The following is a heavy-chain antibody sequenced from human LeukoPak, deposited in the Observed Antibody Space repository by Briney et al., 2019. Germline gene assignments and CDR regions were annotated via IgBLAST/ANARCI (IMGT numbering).Heavy chain of an antibody. Sequence: PSETLSPTCTVSGGSISSSSYYWGWIRHPPGKGLEWIGSIYYSGSTYYNPSLKSRVTISVDTSKNQFSLKLSSVTAADTAVYYCARDSGYDRTVGNWFDPWGQGTLVTVSS. V-gene: IGHV4-39*02. CDR2: IYYSGST. J-gene: IGHJ5*02. CDR3: ARDSGYDRTVGNWFDP. D-gene: IGHD5-12*01. CDR1: GGSISSSSYY.